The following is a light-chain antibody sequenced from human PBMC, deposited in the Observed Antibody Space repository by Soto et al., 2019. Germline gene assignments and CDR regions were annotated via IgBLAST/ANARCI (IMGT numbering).Light chain of an antibody. CDR1: QSVSNN. CDR2: DAS. V-gene: IGKV3-15*01. J-gene: IGKJ1*01. CDR3: QQYNNWPPWT. Sequence: IRMTQSQATLSVSPGERATLSCRASQSVSNNLAWYQQKPGQAPRLLIYDASTRATGIPARFSGSGSGTEFTLTISGLQSEDFAGYYCQQYNNWPPWTFGQGPKVEIK.